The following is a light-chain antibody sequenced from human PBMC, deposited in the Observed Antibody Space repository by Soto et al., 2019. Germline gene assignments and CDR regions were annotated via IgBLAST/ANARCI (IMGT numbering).Light chain of an antibody. CDR3: QQYNSYWAT. J-gene: IGKJ1*01. V-gene: IGKV1-5*03. CDR1: QSISSW. Sequence: DIQMTQSPSTLSASVGDRFTITCRASQSISSWLAWYQQKPGKAPKLLIYKASSLESGVPSRFSGSGSGTEFTLTISSLQPDDFATYYCQQYNSYWATFGQGTKVDI. CDR2: KAS.